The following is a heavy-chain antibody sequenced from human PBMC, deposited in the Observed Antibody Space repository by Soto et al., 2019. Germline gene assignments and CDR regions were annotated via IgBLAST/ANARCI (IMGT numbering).Heavy chain of an antibody. CDR2: IYHSGST. Sequence: SETLSLTCAVSGGSISSSNWWSWVRQPPGKGLEWIGEIYHSGSTNYNPSLKSRVTISVDKSKNQFSLKLSSVTAADTAVYYCARGGVAAAGNWFDPWGQGTLVTVSS. V-gene: IGHV4-4*02. CDR1: GGSISSSNW. D-gene: IGHD6-13*01. CDR3: ARGGVAAAGNWFDP. J-gene: IGHJ5*02.